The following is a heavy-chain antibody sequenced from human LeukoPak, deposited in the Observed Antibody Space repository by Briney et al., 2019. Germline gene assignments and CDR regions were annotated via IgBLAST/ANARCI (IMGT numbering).Heavy chain of an antibody. CDR3: ARAGRLQYGDYVAFDY. CDR2: ISGTGDSR. CDR1: GFTFMTYA. Sequence: GGSLRLSCAASGFTFMTYAMSWVRQAPGKGLEWVSGISGTGDSRSYADSVKGRFTISRDNAKNSLYLQMNSLRDEDTAVYYCARAGRLQYGDYVAFDYWGQGTLVTVSS. J-gene: IGHJ4*02. D-gene: IGHD4-17*01. V-gene: IGHV3-23*01.